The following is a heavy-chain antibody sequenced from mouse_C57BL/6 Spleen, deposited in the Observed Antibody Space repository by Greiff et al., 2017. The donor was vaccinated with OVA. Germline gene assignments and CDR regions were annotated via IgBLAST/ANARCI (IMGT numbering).Heavy chain of an antibody. J-gene: IGHJ3*01. V-gene: IGHV1-52*01. CDR3: ARGGFAY. CDR2: IDPSDSET. Sequence: VQLVESGAELVRPGSSVKLSCKASGYTFTSYWMHWVKQRPIQGLEWIGNIDPSDSETHYNQKFKDKATLTVDKSSSTAYMQLSSLTSEDSAVYYCARGGFAYWGQGTLVTVSA. CDR1: GYTFTSYW.